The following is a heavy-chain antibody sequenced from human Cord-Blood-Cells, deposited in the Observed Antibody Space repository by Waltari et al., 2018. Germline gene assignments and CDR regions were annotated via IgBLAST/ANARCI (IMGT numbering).Heavy chain of an antibody. V-gene: IGHV1-18*04. Sequence: QVQLVQSGAEVKKPGASVKVSCKASGYTFTSYGISWVRQAPGQGLEWLGWISAYNGNTNYAQKLQGRVTMTKDTSTSTAYMELRSLRSDDTAVYYCARGSFPTRGAGSTSTIDYWGQGTLVTVSS. CDR1: GYTFTSYG. D-gene: IGHD2-2*01. J-gene: IGHJ4*02. CDR2: ISAYNGNT. CDR3: ARGSFPTRGAGSTSTIDY.